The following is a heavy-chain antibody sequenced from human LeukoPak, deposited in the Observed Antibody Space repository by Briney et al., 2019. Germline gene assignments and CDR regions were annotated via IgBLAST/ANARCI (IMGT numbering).Heavy chain of an antibody. CDR1: GDSVSSINGA. V-gene: IGHV6-1*01. CDR3: ARDLGNSGWYTFDY. CDR2: TYYRSKWYN. J-gene: IGHJ4*02. Sequence: QTLSLTCAISGDSVSSINGAWNCIRQSPSRGLEWLGRTYYRSKWYNDYVESMKGRITISPGTSKNQFSLHLNSVTPEDTAVYYCARDLGNSGWYTFDYWGQGTLVTVSS. D-gene: IGHD6-19*01.